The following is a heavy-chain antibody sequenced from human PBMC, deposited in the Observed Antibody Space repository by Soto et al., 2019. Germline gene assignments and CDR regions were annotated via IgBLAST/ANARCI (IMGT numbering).Heavy chain of an antibody. V-gene: IGHV1-69*13. CDR1: GGTFSSYA. CDR2: IIPIFGTA. D-gene: IGHD5-18*01. Sequence: SVKVSCKASGGTFSSYAISWVRQAPGQGLEWMGGIIPIFGTANYAQNFQGRVTITADESTSTAYMELSSLRSEDTAVFYCARIEGYSYGAPLAYGMDVWGQGTTVTVSS. CDR3: ARIEGYSYGAPLAYGMDV. J-gene: IGHJ6*02.